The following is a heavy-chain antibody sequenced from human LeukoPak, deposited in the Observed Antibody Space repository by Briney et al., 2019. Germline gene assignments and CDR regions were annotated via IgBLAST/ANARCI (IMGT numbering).Heavy chain of an antibody. CDR2: LYYSGST. CDR1: GGSISSYY. CDR3: ARGRYNDYGFDY. J-gene: IGHJ4*02. Sequence: SDTLSLTCTVSGGSISSYYWSWIRQPPVKELEWIWYLYYSGSTNYNPSFKSRVTMSVDTSKNQFSLKLNSMTAADTAVYFCARGRYNDYGFDYWGQGTLVTVSS. V-gene: IGHV4-59*01. D-gene: IGHD4-17*01.